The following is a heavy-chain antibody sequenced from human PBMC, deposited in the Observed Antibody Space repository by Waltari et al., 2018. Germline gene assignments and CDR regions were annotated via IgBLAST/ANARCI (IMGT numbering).Heavy chain of an antibody. V-gene: IGHV6-1*01. CDR2: TYYRSKWFV. D-gene: IGHD3-10*01. J-gene: IGHJ4*02. CDR3: ARGKTRFRPIHY. CDR1: GDSVSSSSAA. Sequence: QIQLRQSGPGLVEPSQTLSLTCAISGDSVSSSSAAWNWIRQSPSRGREWLGRTYYRSKWFVDYAVSVKSRITVSPDASKNQFSRKLSSVTAADTSVYYCARGKTRFRPIHYWGQGTLVTVSS.